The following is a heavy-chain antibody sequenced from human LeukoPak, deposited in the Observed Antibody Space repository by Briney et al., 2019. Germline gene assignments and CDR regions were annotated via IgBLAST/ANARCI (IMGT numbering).Heavy chain of an antibody. CDR2: VYYRGNT. V-gene: IGHV4-39*01. J-gene: IGHJ4*02. CDR1: GGSISSTTYY. CDR3: ARLWSGLRPPDY. Sequence: SETLSLTCTVPGGSISSTTYYWGWIRQPPGKGLEWIGSVYYRGNTYYNPSLKSRVTISVVTSKSQFSLRPNSVTAADTSVYYCARLWSGLRPPDYWGQGTLVTVSS. D-gene: IGHD3-3*01.